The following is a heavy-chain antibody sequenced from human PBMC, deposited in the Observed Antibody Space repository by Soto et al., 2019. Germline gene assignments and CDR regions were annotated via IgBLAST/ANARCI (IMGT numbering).Heavy chain of an antibody. J-gene: IGHJ3*01. CDR3: ATRSGGGGAFDF. Sequence: GGSLRLSCAASGLTFSRYEMNWVRQAPGKGLEWIAYIHSSATTMFYADSVKGRFTISRDNAKNSLYLQLNSLSAEDTALYYCATRSGGGGAFDFWGQGTMITVSS. D-gene: IGHD3-16*01. CDR1: GLTFSRYE. V-gene: IGHV3-48*03. CDR2: IHSSATTM.